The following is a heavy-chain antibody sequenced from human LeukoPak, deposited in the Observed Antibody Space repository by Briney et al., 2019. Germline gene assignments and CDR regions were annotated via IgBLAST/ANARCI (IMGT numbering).Heavy chain of an antibody. D-gene: IGHD3-10*01. CDR2: ISKDGSNK. CDR1: GFTFTNYA. J-gene: IGHJ4*02. CDR3: ARDAFQTSGTYMDY. Sequence: GGSLRLSCAASGFTFTNYAMHWVRQAPGKGLEWVAVISKDGSNKYYTDSVKGRFTISRDNSKNTLYLQMNSLGAEDTAVFYCARDAFQTSGTYMDYWGQRTLVTVSS. V-gene: IGHV3-30-3*01.